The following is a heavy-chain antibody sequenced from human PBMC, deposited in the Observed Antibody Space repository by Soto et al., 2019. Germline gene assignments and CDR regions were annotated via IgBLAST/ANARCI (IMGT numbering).Heavy chain of an antibody. J-gene: IGHJ4*02. CDR2: ISWNGGSI. CDR3: AKAVESYGNFDY. D-gene: IGHD5-18*01. V-gene: IGHV3-9*01. CDR1: GFTFDDYA. Sequence: EVQLVESGGGLVQPGRSLRLSCAASGFTFDDYAMHWVRQAPGKGLEWVARISWNGGSIRYADSVKGRFTISRDNAKNSLYLQMNSLRADDTALYYCAKAVESYGNFDYWGQGTLVTVAS.